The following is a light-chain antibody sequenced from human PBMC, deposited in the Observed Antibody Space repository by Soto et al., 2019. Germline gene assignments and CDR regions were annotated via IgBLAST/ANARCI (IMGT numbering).Light chain of an antibody. CDR1: SSNIGSST. CDR2: SNN. J-gene: IGLJ1*01. CDR3: GTWGDHLIGL. V-gene: IGLV1-44*01. Sequence: QSVLPHPPSASVTPGQRVTISCSGSSSNIGSSTVNWYQQLPGTAPKLLIYSNNQRPSGVPDRFSGSKSGTSASLAISGLQSDEEADYYCGTWGDHLIGLFGNGTK.